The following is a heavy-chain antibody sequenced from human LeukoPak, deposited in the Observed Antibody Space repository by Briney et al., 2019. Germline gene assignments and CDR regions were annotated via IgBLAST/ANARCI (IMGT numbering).Heavy chain of an antibody. D-gene: IGHD6-13*01. J-gene: IGHJ5*02. CDR2: ISSSSSYI. CDR1: GFTFGSYS. Sequence: PGGSLRLSCAASGFTFGSYSMNWVRQAPGKGLEWVSSISSSSSYIYYADSVKGRFTISRDNAKNSLYLQMNSLRAEDTAVYYCARDSPVAAAGTWFDPWGQGTLVTVSS. CDR3: ARDSPVAAAGTWFDP. V-gene: IGHV3-21*01.